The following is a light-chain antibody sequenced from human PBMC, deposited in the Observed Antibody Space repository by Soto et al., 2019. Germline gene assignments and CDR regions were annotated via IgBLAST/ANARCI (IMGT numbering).Light chain of an antibody. V-gene: IGLV2-23*02. CDR1: SSDVGSYRL. CDR3: CSYAGSSTNWV. J-gene: IGLJ3*02. Sequence: QSALTQPASVSGSPGQSITISCTGTSSDVGSYRLVSWYQQHPGKAPKLMIYEVSKRPSGVSNRCSGSKSGNTASLTISGLQAEDEADYYCCSYAGSSTNWVFGGGTKLTVL. CDR2: EVS.